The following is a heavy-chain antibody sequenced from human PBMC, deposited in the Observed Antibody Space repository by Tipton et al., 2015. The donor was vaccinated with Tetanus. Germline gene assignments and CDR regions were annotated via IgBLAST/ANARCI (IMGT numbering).Heavy chain of an antibody. D-gene: IGHD1-1*01. J-gene: IGHJ6*02. Sequence: SLRLSCAASGFTVSSNFMTWVRQAPGEGLEWVSIIYSGGTTYYADSVKGRFAISRDHAKNTVYLQMNSLRAEDTAVYFCARRSLTNYGLDVWGQGTPVTVSS. V-gene: IGHV3-53*01. CDR2: IYSGGTT. CDR1: GFTVSSNF. CDR3: ARRSLTNYGLDV.